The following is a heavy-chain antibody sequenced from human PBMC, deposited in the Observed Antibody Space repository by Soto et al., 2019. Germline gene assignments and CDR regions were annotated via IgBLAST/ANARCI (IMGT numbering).Heavy chain of an antibody. J-gene: IGHJ4*02. D-gene: IGHD2-2*01. CDR3: AKVPNTRYCSSTSCPGAFDY. Sequence: GGSLRLSCVASGFTFSSYAMSWVRQAPGKGLEWVSAISGSGVSTYYADSVKGRFTISRDNSKNTLYLQMNSLRAEDTAVYYCAKVPNTRYCSSTSCPGAFDYWGQGTLVTVSS. CDR1: GFTFSSYA. CDR2: ISGSGVST. V-gene: IGHV3-23*01.